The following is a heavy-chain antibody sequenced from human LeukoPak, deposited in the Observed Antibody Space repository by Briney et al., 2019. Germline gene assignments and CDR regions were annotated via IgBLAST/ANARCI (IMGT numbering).Heavy chain of an antibody. CDR3: ARDYKYAFDN. D-gene: IGHD5-24*01. Sequence: GGALRLSCAASGFTFSDYSMNWVRQAPGKKVEWNSYIGIDSGNTNYADSVKGRFTISGDKAKNSLYLQMNSLRVEDTAVYYCARDYKYAFDNWGQGTLVTVSS. CDR1: GFTFSDYS. CDR2: IGIDSGNT. V-gene: IGHV3-48*01. J-gene: IGHJ4*02.